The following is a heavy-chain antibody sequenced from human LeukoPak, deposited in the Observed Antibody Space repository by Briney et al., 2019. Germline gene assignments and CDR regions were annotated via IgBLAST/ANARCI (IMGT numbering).Heavy chain of an antibody. CDR2: ITDVGDRA. CDR1: GFRLRTYA. J-gene: IGHJ4*02. Sequence: GGSLRFSCGTSGFRLRTYAMTWVRQAPGKGLEWVSTITDVGDRALYIDSVRGRFTIFRDDSKNTLYLQMNSLRAEDTAVYYCTKDQDFRLGSMDFWGQGTLVTVSS. CDR3: TKDQDFRLGSMDF. V-gene: IGHV3-23*01. D-gene: IGHD7-27*01.